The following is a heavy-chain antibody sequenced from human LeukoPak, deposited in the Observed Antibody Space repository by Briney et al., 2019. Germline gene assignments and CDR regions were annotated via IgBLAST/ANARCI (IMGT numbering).Heavy chain of an antibody. Sequence: PSETLSLTCTVSGGSISSSCYCWGWIRQPPGKGLEWIGSIYYSGSTYYNPSLKSRVTISVDTSKNQFSLKLSSVTAADTAVYYCARRRGSGWNPIDYWGQGTLVTVSS. CDR1: GGSISSSCYC. CDR3: ARRRGSGWNPIDY. CDR2: IYYSGST. D-gene: IGHD6-19*01. V-gene: IGHV4-39*01. J-gene: IGHJ4*02.